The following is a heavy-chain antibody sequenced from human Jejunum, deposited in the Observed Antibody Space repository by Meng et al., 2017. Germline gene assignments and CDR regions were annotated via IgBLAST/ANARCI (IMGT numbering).Heavy chain of an antibody. V-gene: IGHV4-4*02. CDR2: IYHSGDT. J-gene: IGHJ4*02. CDR1: GDSISSNNR. Sequence: QVQLQESGPGLVKPSETLSLTCAVSGDSISSNNRWTWVRQPPGRGLEWIGEIYHSGDTNYNPSLTSPVTISVDKSKNQFTLRLNSVTAADTAIYYCARDWGCRDGYCFSGLLEFWGQGILVTVSS. D-gene: IGHD2-15*01. CDR3: ARDWGCRDGYCFSGLLEF.